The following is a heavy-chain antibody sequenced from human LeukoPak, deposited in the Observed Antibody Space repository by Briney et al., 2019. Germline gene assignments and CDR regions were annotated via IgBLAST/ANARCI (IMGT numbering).Heavy chain of an antibody. CDR1: GFTFSSYS. J-gene: IGHJ6*03. CDR2: ISSSSSYI. Sequence: GGSLRLSCAASGFTFSSYSVNWVRQAPGKGLEWVSSISSSSSYIYYADSVKGRFTISRDNAKNSLYLQMNSLRAEDTAVYYCSRGRQQQLVYYYYYMDVWGKATTVTVSS. V-gene: IGHV3-21*01. CDR3: SRGRQQQLVYYYYYMDV. D-gene: IGHD6-13*01.